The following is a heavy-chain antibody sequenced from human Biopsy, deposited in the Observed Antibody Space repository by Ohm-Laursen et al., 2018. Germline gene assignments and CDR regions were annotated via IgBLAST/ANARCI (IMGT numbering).Heavy chain of an antibody. Sequence: TLSLTCAVSGASITSYYWSWIRQRPGKGLEWIGYIFNSANTYYNPSLKNLITISGDTSKNQFSLKLNSVTAADTAVYYCARGDYFDSNGYFWFDPWGQGTLVTVSS. CDR3: ARGDYFDSNGYFWFDP. V-gene: IGHV4-31*01. D-gene: IGHD3-22*01. CDR1: GASITSYY. J-gene: IGHJ5*02. CDR2: IFNSANT.